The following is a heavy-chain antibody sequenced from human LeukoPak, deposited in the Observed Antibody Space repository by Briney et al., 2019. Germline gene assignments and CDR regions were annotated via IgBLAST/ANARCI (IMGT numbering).Heavy chain of an antibody. CDR1: VGSFSGYY. Sequence: SGTLSLTCAVYVGSFSGYYWSWIRQPPGKGLECIGEINLSGRTKYNPYLKSRVTISVDTSKNQSSLKLSSVTAADTAVYYWARSVPPGVIPAQKTYSIFDYWGQGTLVTVSS. J-gene: IGHJ4*02. CDR2: INLSGRT. V-gene: IGHV4-34*01. D-gene: IGHD3-22*01. CDR3: ARSVPPGVIPAQKTYSIFDY.